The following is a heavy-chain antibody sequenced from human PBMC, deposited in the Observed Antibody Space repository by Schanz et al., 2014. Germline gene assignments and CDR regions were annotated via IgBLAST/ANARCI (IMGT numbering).Heavy chain of an antibody. J-gene: IGHJ3*02. D-gene: IGHD5-18*01. Sequence: QVQLVESGGGVVQPGRSLRLSCAASGFSFSTYAMHWVRQAPGKGLEWVAVILYDGSKTYYADSVKGRFTISRDNSKKXXSLQMNSLRAEDTAVYYCAREEGYGYGPGAFDIWGQGTMVTVSS. CDR2: ILYDGSKT. V-gene: IGHV3-30*04. CDR3: AREEGYGYGPGAFDI. CDR1: GFSFSTYA.